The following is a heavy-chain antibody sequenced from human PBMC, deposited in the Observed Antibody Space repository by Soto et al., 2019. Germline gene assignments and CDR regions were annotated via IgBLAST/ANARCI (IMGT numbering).Heavy chain of an antibody. Sequence: QVQLQESGPGLVKPSEILSLTCTVSGGSISSYYWSWIRQPPGKGLEWIGYIYYSGSTNYNPSLKSRVTITVDTSKNQFSLKLSSVTAADTAVYYCARRWEGYCSGGSCYQGFDYWGQGTLVTVSS. CDR3: ARRWEGYCSGGSCYQGFDY. J-gene: IGHJ4*02. CDR1: GGSISSYY. V-gene: IGHV4-59*08. CDR2: IYYSGST. D-gene: IGHD2-15*01.